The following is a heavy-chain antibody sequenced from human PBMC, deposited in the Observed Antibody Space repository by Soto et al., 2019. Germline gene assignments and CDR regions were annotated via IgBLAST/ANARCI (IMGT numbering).Heavy chain of an antibody. CDR2: IYYTGST. V-gene: IGHV4-59*08. D-gene: IGHD3-10*01. J-gene: IGHJ4*02. Sequence: ASETLSLTCTVSGGSISSYYWSWVRQPPEKGLEWIAYIYYTGSTNYNPSLKSRVTISVDTSKNQFSLKLSSVTAANTAVYYCARRPLSSYYFDYWGQGTLVTVSS. CDR3: ARRPLSSYYFDY. CDR1: GGSISSYY.